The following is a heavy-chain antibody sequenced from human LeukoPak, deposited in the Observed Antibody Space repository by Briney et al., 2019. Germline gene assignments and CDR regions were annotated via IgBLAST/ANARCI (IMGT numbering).Heavy chain of an antibody. CDR2: IKQDGSER. CDR1: GFTFSIYW. V-gene: IGHV3-7*03. D-gene: IGHD3-22*01. J-gene: IGHJ4*02. Sequence: PGGSLRLSCAASGFTFSIYWMSWVRQAPGKRLEWVANIKQDGSERYYVDSVKGRFTLSRDNAKNSLYLQMNSLRAEDTAVYYCARDRWSYDPQGGFDCWGQGTLVTVSS. CDR3: ARDRWSYDPQGGFDC.